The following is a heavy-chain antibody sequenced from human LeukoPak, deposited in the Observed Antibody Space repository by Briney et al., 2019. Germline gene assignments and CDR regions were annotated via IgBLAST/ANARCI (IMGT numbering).Heavy chain of an antibody. V-gene: IGHV4-39*01. J-gene: IGHJ5*02. CDR1: GGSISSSSYY. CDR2: IYYSGST. Sequence: SETLSLTCTVPGGSISSSSYYWGWIRQPPGKGLEWIGSIYYSGSTYYNPSLKSRVTISVDTSKNQFSLKLSSVTAADTAVYYCARRNKGDWFDPWGQGTLVTVSS. CDR3: ARRNKGDWFDP. D-gene: IGHD1/OR15-1a*01.